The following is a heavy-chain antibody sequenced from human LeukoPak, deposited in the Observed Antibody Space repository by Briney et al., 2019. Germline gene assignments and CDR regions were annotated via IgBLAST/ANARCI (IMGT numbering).Heavy chain of an antibody. CDR2: IYYSGST. CDR1: GGSISSYY. D-gene: IGHD2-2*01. J-gene: IGHJ4*02. Sequence: SETLSFTCTVSGGSISSYYWSWIRQPPGKGLEWIGYIYYSGSTNYNPSLKSRVTISVDTSKNQFSLKLSSVTAADTAVYYCARYTMTYCSSSSCTDHWGQGTLVTVSS. CDR3: ARYTMTYCSSSSCTDH. V-gene: IGHV4-59*08.